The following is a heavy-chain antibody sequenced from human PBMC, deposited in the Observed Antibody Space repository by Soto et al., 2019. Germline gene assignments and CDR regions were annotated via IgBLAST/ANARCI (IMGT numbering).Heavy chain of an antibody. CDR1: GGSISSGGYY. D-gene: IGHD2-2*01. CDR3: ARSYCSSTSCYIVSEYYFDY. CDR2: IYYSGST. Sequence: QVQLQESGPGLVKPSQTLSLTCTVSGGSISSGGYYWSWIRQHPEKGLEWIGYIYYSGSTYYNPSLKSRVTISVDTSKNQFSLKLSSVTAADTAVYYCARSYCSSTSCYIVSEYYFDYWGQGTLVTVSS. V-gene: IGHV4-31*03. J-gene: IGHJ4*02.